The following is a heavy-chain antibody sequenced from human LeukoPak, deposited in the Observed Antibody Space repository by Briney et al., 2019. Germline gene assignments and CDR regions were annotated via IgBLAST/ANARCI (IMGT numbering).Heavy chain of an antibody. Sequence: PETLSLTCNVSGGSLRSSTYYWGWIRQPPGKGLQWIGNIFYSGSTHYNPSLKSRVTISLATSKNQFSLKLSSVTAADTAVYYCARDSYGSGSYNYWGQGTLVTVSS. CDR2: IFYSGST. D-gene: IGHD3-10*01. CDR3: ARDSYGSGSYNY. V-gene: IGHV4-39*07. J-gene: IGHJ4*02. CDR1: GGSLRSSTYY.